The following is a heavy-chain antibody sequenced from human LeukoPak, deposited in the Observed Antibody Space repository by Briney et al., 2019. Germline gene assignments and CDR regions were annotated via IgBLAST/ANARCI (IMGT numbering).Heavy chain of an antibody. CDR3: ARRVGYDSSGYYFDY. CDR1: GFTFSSYE. Sequence: GGSLRLSCAASGFTFSSYEMNWVRQAPGKGLEWVSYISSSGSTIYYADSVKGRFTISRDNAKNSLYLQMNSLRAEDTALYYCARRVGYDSSGYYFDYWGQGTLVTVSS. J-gene: IGHJ4*02. D-gene: IGHD3-22*01. V-gene: IGHV3-48*03. CDR2: ISSSGSTI.